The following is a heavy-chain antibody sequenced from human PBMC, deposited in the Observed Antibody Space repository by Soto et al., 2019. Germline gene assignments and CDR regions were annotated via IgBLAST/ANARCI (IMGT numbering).Heavy chain of an antibody. Sequence: QVQLQQWGAGLLKPSETLSLNCAVNGGSLSGYYWSWIRQPPGKGLEWIGEIKDGGRTNYSPSLKSRATIASDRSNTPFSLRLYSVTAADPGVYYCARGQEGVVATHWDQGTLVTVSS. CDR3: ARGQEGVVATH. CDR2: IKDGGRT. V-gene: IGHV4-34*01. D-gene: IGHD5-12*01. J-gene: IGHJ4*02. CDR1: GGSLSGYY.